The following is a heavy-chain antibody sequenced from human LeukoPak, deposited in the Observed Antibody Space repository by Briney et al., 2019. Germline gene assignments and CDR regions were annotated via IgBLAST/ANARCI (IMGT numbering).Heavy chain of an antibody. Sequence: PGGSLRLSCAASGFTFSTYWMHWVRQAPGKGLVWVSGINSDGSRTEYADSVKGRFTISRDNAKNTLYLQVNSLRAEDTAEYYCAKDRITGTVGATGAYWGQGTLVTVSS. CDR3: AKDRITGTVGATGAY. CDR1: GFTFSTYW. V-gene: IGHV3-74*01. D-gene: IGHD1-20*01. CDR2: INSDGSRT. J-gene: IGHJ4*02.